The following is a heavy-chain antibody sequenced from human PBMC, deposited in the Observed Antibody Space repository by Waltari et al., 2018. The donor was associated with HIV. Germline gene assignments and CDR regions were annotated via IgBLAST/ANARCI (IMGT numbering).Heavy chain of an antibody. V-gene: IGHV3-33*01. CDR3: ARGVHDFYYGMDV. J-gene: IGHJ6*02. CDR2: ICYDGSKK. CDR1: GFTFSSYG. Sequence: QVQLVESGGGVVQPGRSLRLSCAVSGFTFSSYGMHWVRRAPGKGLEWVAVICYDGSKKYYADSVKGRFTISRDNSKNTLYLQMNSLRDEDTAVYYCARGVHDFYYGMDVWGQGTSVTVSS.